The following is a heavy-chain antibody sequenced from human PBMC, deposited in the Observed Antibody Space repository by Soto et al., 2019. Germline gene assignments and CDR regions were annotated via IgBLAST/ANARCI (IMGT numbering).Heavy chain of an antibody. J-gene: IGHJ6*02. V-gene: IGHV4-30-4*01. CDR3: ARDYRAPYAGAMDV. Sequence: SETLSLTCTVSGGSISSGDYHWSWMRQPPGKGLEWIGAVYYSGSTYYNPSLKSRITISVDTSKNQFSLKLTSVTAADTAVYYCARDYRAPYAGAMDVWGQGTTVTVSS. CDR1: GGSISSGDYH. D-gene: IGHD3-16*01. CDR2: VYYSGST.